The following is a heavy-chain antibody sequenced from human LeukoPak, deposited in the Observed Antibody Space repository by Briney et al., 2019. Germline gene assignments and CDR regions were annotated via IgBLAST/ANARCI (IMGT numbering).Heavy chain of an antibody. CDR3: ARDAYSSSSPLYYYYGMDV. V-gene: IGHV1-69*01. CDR2: IIPIFGTA. Sequence: SVKVSCKASGGTFSSYAISWVRQAPGQGLEWMGGIIPIFGTANYAQKFQGRVAITADESTSTAYMELSSLRSEDTAVYYCARDAYSSSSPLYYYYGMDVWGQGTTVTVSS. J-gene: IGHJ6*02. D-gene: IGHD6-6*01. CDR1: GGTFSSYA.